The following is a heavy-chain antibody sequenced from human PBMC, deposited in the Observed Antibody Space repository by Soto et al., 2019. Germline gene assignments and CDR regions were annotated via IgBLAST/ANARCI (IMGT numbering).Heavy chain of an antibody. CDR1: GFIFSTYA. CDR3: AHPRGYGVFDAVDI. Sequence: GGSLRLSCAASGFIFSTYAMNWVRQAPGKGLEWVSAISSSGDSAYYAESVRGRFSISRDNSINTLYLQIRNLRPEDTAIYYCAHPRGYGVFDAVDIWGQGTMVTVSS. D-gene: IGHD4-17*01. J-gene: IGHJ3*02. CDR2: ISSSGDSA. V-gene: IGHV3-23*01.